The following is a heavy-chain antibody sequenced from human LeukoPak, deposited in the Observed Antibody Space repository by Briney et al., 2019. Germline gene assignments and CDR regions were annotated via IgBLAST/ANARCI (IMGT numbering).Heavy chain of an antibody. J-gene: IGHJ3*01. CDR1: GHPFRHYA. D-gene: IGHD4-17*01. CDR2: ICRSGGNT. Sequence: GGSQTLPCALSGHPFRHYAMRWVRRARGGALEWVSSICRSGGNTNYADSVKDRLTISRGNAKNTLNLQMNSRRAEDTTVYYCAEGSKVTVYEVDVFDVWGQGTMVTVSS. CDR3: AEGSKVTVYEVDVFDV. V-gene: IGHV3-23*01.